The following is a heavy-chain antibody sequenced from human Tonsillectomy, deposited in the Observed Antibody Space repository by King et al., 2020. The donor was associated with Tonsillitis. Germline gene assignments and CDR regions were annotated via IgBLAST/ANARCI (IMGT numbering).Heavy chain of an antibody. CDR2: NSPNSDGT. J-gene: IGHJ4*02. Sequence: QLVQSGAEVKKPGASVKVSCKASGYPFTGYYIHWVRQAPGQRPEWMGWNSPNSDGTHYAKKFQGRVTITRDTSPSTVDMELSRLTSDDTAVYYWAREGYNYDSSGFYSAYWGQGTLVTVSS. D-gene: IGHD3-22*01. CDR1: GYPFTGYY. V-gene: IGHV1-2*02. CDR3: AREGYNYDSSGFYSAY.